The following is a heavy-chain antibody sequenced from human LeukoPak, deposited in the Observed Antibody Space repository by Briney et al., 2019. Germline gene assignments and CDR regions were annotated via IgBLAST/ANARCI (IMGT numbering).Heavy chain of an antibody. CDR3: AKVQSSSQTTSTYYYYYGMDV. CDR2: ISGSGGST. CDR1: GFTFSSYA. V-gene: IGHV3-23*01. Sequence: PGGSLRLSCAASGFTFSSYAMSWVRQAPGKGLEWVSAISGSGGSTYYADSVKGRFTISRDNSKNTLYLQMNSLRAEDTAVYYCAKVQSSSQTTSTYYYYYGMDVWGQGTTVTVSS. J-gene: IGHJ6*02. D-gene: IGHD6-13*01.